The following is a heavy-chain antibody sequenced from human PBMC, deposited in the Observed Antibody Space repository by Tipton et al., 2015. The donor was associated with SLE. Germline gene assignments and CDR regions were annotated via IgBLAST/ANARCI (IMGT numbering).Heavy chain of an antibody. CDR2: IHYAGGT. CDR1: GDSLSSNNYY. V-gene: IGHV4-39*07. Sequence: LRLSCSVSGDSLSSNNYYRGWIRQSPAQGLEWIGTIHYAGGTYYNPSLRSRLTISVDTSENHFSLNLNSVTAADTAVSFCARQRGYYDGTPFPPWDFDLWGRGTQVAVSS. CDR3: ARQRGYYDGTPFPPWDFDL. D-gene: IGHD3-16*01. J-gene: IGHJ2*01.